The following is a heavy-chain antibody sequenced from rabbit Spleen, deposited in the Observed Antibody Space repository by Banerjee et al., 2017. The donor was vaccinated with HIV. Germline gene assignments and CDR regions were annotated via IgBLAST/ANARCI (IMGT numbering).Heavy chain of an antibody. Sequence: QEQLTETGGGLVQPGGSLTLSCKASGIDFTNYYISWVRQAPGKGLEWIACIYNGDGSTYYASWAKGRFTISKTSSTTVTLQVTSLTAADTATYFCAREKSGDYGYDLWGPGTLVTVS. CDR3: AREKSGDYGYDL. CDR1: GIDFTNYY. J-gene: IGHJ4*01. CDR2: IYNGDGST. D-gene: IGHD6-1*01. V-gene: IGHV1S45*01.